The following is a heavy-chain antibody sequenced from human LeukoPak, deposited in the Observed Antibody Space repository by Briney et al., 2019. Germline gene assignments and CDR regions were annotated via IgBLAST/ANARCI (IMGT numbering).Heavy chain of an antibody. CDR2: IYTSGST. V-gene: IGHV4-61*02. CDR3: ARGIGYCSSTSCYEAAAWFDP. CDR1: GGSISSCSYY. J-gene: IGHJ5*02. D-gene: IGHD2-2*01. Sequence: SETLSLTCTVSGGSISSCSYYWSWIPQPAGKGLEWIGRIYTSGSTNYNPSHKSRVTISVDSSKNQFSLKLSSVTAADTAVYYCARGIGYCSSTSCYEAAAWFDPWGQGTLVTVSS.